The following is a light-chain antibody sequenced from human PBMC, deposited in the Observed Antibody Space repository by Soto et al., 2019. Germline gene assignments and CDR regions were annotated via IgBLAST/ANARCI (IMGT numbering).Light chain of an antibody. V-gene: IGKV1-5*01. Sequence: DKQMTQSPSTLSASEGDRVTITCRASHSISSRVAWYQQKPGKAPKILIYDASRLESGVPSSLSGSGSWTEFTTTISSTLDDDFAANYCQQYDSYSPTFGGGTKVDIK. CDR3: QQYDSYSPT. CDR2: DAS. CDR1: HSISSR. J-gene: IGKJ4*02.